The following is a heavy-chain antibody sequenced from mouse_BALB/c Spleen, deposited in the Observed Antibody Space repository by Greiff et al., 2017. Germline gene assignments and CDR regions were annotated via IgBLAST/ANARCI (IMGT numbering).Heavy chain of an antibody. CDR2: ISSGGST. CDR1: GFTFSSYA. J-gene: IGHJ1*01. V-gene: IGHV5-6-5*01. Sequence: EVQRVESGGGLVKPGGSLKLSCAASGFTFSSYAMSWVRQTPEKRLEWVASISSGGSTYYPDSVKGRFTISRDNARNILYLQMSSLRSEDTAMYYCARGRVLDWYFDVWGAGTTVTVSS. CDR3: ARGRVLDWYFDV.